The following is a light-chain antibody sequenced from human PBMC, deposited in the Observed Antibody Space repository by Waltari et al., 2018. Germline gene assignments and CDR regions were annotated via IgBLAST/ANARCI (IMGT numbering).Light chain of an antibody. CDR3: QQRSNWPPLFT. CDR1: QSVSSY. Sequence: EIVLTQSPATLSLSPGERATLPCRASQSVSSYLAWYQQKPGQAPRLLIYDASHRATGIPARFSGSGSGTDFILTISSLEPEDFAVYYCQQRSNWPPLFTFGPGTKVDIK. J-gene: IGKJ3*01. CDR2: DAS. V-gene: IGKV3-11*01.